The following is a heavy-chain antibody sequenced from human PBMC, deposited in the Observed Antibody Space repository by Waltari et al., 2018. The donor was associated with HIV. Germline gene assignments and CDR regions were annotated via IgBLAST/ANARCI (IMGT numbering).Heavy chain of an antibody. J-gene: IGHJ5*02. V-gene: IGHV4-34*01. CDR1: GGSFSGYY. CDR3: ARGTITMVRGDHWFDP. Sequence: QVQLQQWGAGLLKPSETLSLTCAVYGGSFSGYYWIWIRQPPGKGLEWIGEINHSGSTNDNPSRKSRVTISVHTSKNQFSLKLSSVTAADTAVYYCARGTITMVRGDHWFDPWGQGTLVTVSS. D-gene: IGHD3-10*01. CDR2: INHSGST.